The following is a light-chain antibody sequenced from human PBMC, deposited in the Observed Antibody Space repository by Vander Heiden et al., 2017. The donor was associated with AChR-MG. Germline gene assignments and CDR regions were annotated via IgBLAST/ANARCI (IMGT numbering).Light chain of an antibody. J-gene: IGLJ3*02. CDR3: QTWGTGIWV. CDR2: LNSDGSH. V-gene: IGLV4-69*01. CDR1: SGHSSYA. Sequence: QLVLTQSPSASASLGAPVKLTCTLSSGHSSYAIAWHQQQPEKGPRYLMKLNSDGSHSKGDGIPDRFSGSSPGAERYLTISSLQSEDEADYYCQTWGTGIWVFGGGTKLTVL.